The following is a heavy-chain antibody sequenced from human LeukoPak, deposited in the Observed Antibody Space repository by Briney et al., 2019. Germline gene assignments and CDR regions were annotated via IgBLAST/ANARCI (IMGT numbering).Heavy chain of an antibody. J-gene: IGHJ4*02. V-gene: IGHV3-33*01. CDR3: ARDRSGSYYKY. CDR2: IWYDGSNK. Sequence: GGSLRLSCAASGFTFSSYGIHWVRQAPGKGLEWVAVIWYDGSNKYYADSVKGRFTISRDNSKNTLYLQMSSLRAEDTAVYYCARDRSGSYYKYWGQGTLVTVSS. D-gene: IGHD3-10*01. CDR1: GFTFSSYG.